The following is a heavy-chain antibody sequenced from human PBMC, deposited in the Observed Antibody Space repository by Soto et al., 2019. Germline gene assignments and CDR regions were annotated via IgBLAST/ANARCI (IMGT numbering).Heavy chain of an antibody. CDR3: ATQEYCSSTACYTVDS. CDR1: GYSFTSYW. CDR2: IYLGDSNT. V-gene: IGHV5-51*01. J-gene: IGHJ4*02. Sequence: PXESLNIFCRGAGYSFTSYWIGWVRQMPGKGLEWMGIIYLGDSNTRYSPSFQGQVTISADKSISTAYLEWSSLKASDTAIYYCATQEYCSSTACYTVDSWGQGTLVTVSS. D-gene: IGHD2-2*02.